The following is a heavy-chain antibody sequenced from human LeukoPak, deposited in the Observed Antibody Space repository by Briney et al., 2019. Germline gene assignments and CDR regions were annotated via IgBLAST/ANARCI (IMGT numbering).Heavy chain of an antibody. J-gene: IGHJ4*02. V-gene: IGHV4-31*03. CDR1: CDSISSGGYF. Sequence: SETLSLTCTVSCDSISSGGYFWSWIRQHPGKGLEWIGYIYNSGSIYYNPSLKSRVTISVDTSKNQFSLKLSSVTAADTAVYYCARARDGCNWLDYWGQGTLVTVSS. D-gene: IGHD5-24*01. CDR2: IYNSGSI. CDR3: ARARDGCNWLDY.